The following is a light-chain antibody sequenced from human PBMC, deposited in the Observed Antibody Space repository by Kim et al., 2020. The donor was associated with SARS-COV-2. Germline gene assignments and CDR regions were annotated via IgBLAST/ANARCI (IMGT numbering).Light chain of an antibody. V-gene: IGLV2-8*01. CDR3: SSYAGSNIVV. CDR2: EVS. J-gene: IGLJ2*01. Sequence: GQSIPISCTGSSSDIGGYNYVSWYQQHPGKAPKLMIYEVSERPSGVPDRFSGSKSGNTASLTVSGLQAEDEAGYYCSSYAGSNIVVFGGGTQLTVL. CDR1: SSDIGGYNY.